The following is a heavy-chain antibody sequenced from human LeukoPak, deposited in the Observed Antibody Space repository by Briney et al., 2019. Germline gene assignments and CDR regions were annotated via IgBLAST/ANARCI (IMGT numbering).Heavy chain of an antibody. V-gene: IGHV4-38-2*02. CDR1: GYSIYSGYY. J-gene: IGHJ4*02. CDR3: ARDEVVRGEVEY. CDR2: IYHSGST. D-gene: IGHD3-10*01. Sequence: SETLPLTCAVSGYSIYSGYYWVWIRQPPGKGLEWIGSIYHSGSTYYNPSLKSRVTMSVDTSKNQFSLRLSSVTAADTAVYYCARDEVVRGEVEYWGQGTLVTVSS.